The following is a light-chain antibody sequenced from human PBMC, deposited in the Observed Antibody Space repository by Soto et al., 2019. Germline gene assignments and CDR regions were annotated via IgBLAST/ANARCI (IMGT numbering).Light chain of an antibody. V-gene: IGKV1-5*01. J-gene: IGKJ1*01. CDR2: DAS. CDR1: QNIDTW. CDR3: QQYNDDWT. Sequence: GDSVTITCRASQNIDTWLAWYQKKPGKAPKFLIYDASSLQSGVPSRFSGSGSGTEFTLTISSLQPDDFVTYYCQQYNDDWTFGQGTKVDIK.